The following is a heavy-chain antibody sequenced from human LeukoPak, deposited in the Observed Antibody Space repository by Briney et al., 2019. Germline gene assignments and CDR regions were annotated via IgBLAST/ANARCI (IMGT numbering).Heavy chain of an antibody. Sequence: GGSLRLSCAASGFTFSSYGMHWVRQAPGKGLEWVAFIRYDGSNKYYADSVKGRFTISRDNSENTLYLQMNSLRAEDTAVYYCAKERGLNVLLWFGELLGSDYWGQGTLVTVSS. J-gene: IGHJ4*02. CDR1: GFTFSSYG. CDR2: IRYDGSNK. D-gene: IGHD3-10*01. V-gene: IGHV3-30*02. CDR3: AKERGLNVLLWFGELLGSDY.